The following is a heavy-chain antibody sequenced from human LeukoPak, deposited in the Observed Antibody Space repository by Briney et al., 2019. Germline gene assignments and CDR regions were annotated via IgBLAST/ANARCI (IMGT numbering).Heavy chain of an antibody. V-gene: IGHV4-59*08. CDR1: GGSISSYY. CDR2: IYYSGST. Sequence: SQTLSLTCTVSGGSISSYYWSWIRQPPGKGLEWIGYIYYSGSTNYNPSLKSRVTISVDTSKNQFSLKLSSVTAADTAVYYCARQSAAAGDFDYWGQEPWSPSPQ. CDR3: ARQSAAAGDFDY. J-gene: IGHJ4*01. D-gene: IGHD6-13*01.